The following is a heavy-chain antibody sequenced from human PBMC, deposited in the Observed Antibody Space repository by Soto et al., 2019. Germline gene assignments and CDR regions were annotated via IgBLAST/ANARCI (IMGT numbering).Heavy chain of an antibody. Sequence: QVQLVESGGGVVQPGRSLRLSCAASGFTFSSYAMHWVRQAPGKGLEWVAVISYDGSNKYYADSVKGRFTISRDNSKNTLYLQMNSRRAEDTAVYYCAREEDYDSLFDYWGQGTLVTVSS. V-gene: IGHV3-30-3*01. CDR1: GFTFSSYA. CDR3: AREEDYDSLFDY. D-gene: IGHD3-22*01. CDR2: ISYDGSNK. J-gene: IGHJ4*02.